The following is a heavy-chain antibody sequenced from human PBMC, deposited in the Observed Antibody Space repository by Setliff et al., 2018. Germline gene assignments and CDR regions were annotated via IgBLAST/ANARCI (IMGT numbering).Heavy chain of an antibody. D-gene: IGHD3-3*01. CDR3: RFWSGYYKNDY. CDR1: GYSISSDYY. Sequence: PSETLSLTCDVSGYSISSDYYWGWIRQPPGRGLEWIGTIFYRGTTYYNLSLKSPVTISLDASKNQFSLKLSSVTAADTAVYYCRFWSGYYKNDYWGQGTLVTVSS. V-gene: IGHV4-38-2*01. CDR2: IFYRGTT. J-gene: IGHJ4*02.